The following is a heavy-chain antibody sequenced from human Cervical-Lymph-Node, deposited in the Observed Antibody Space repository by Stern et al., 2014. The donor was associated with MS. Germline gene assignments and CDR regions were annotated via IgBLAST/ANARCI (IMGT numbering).Heavy chain of an antibody. CDR2: IFSNDEK. CDR3: ARISQKQQLGPLIDY. CDR1: GFSLSNARMG. J-gene: IGHJ4*02. D-gene: IGHD6-13*01. Sequence: QVTLKESGPVLVKPTETLTLTCTVSGFSLSNARMGVSWIRQPPGKALEWLANIFSNDEKSYSTSLKSRLTISKDTSKSQVLLTMTNMDPVDTATYYCARISQKQQLGPLIDYWGQGTLVTVSS. V-gene: IGHV2-26*01.